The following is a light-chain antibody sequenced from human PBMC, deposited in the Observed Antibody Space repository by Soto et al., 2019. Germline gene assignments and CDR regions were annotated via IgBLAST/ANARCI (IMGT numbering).Light chain of an antibody. CDR3: QQRSNWPRT. Sequence: EIVLTQSPANLSLSPGERSTLSCRASQSVISYLAWYQQQPGQAPRLLIYDASNRATGIPARFSGSGSGTDFTLTISSLEPEDFAVYYFQQRSNWPRTFGGGTKVEIK. CDR1: QSVISY. CDR2: DAS. J-gene: IGKJ4*01. V-gene: IGKV3-11*01.